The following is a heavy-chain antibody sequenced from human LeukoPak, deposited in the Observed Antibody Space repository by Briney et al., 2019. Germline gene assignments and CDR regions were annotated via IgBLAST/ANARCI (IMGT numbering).Heavy chain of an antibody. Sequence: PGGSLRLSCAASGFTFSSYWMSWVRQAPGKGLEWVANIKQDGSEKYYVDSVKGRFTISRDNAKNSLYLQMNSLRAEDTAVYYCARDDHDFWTGYYYYMDVWGKGTTVTVSS. J-gene: IGHJ6*03. D-gene: IGHD3-3*01. CDR2: IKQDGSEK. CDR3: ARDDHDFWTGYYYYMDV. V-gene: IGHV3-7*01. CDR1: GFTFSSYW.